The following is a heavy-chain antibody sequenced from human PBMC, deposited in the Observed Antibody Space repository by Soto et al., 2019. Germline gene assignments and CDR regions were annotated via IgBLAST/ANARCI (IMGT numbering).Heavy chain of an antibody. CDR2: FDPEDGET. D-gene: IGHD1-26*01. CDR3: ATRAGISGSYLFDY. J-gene: IGHJ4*02. V-gene: IGHV1-24*01. CDR1: GYTLTELS. Sequence: ASVKVSCKVSGYTLTELSMHWVRQAPGKGLEWMGGFDPEDGETIYAQKFQGRVTMTEDTSTDTAYMELSSLGSEDTAVYYCATRAGISGSYLFDYWGQGTLVTVSS.